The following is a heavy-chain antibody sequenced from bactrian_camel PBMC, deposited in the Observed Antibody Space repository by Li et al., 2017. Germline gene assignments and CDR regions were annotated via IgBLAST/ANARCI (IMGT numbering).Heavy chain of an antibody. CDR2: IYRGGDGI. J-gene: IGHJ6*01. Sequence: HVQPVESGGGSVQAGGSLTLSCAGPQDRSNTYCMAWFRQAPGKEREWVASIYRGGDGICYGDGVRGRFTISQDKPRSMLKLQMDLLETEDSLTYYCAARRTYAASCPQNPADFTYRGQGTQVTVS. CDR1: QDRSNTYC. V-gene: IGHV3S1*01. D-gene: IGHD1*01. CDR3: AARRTYAASCPQNPADFTY.